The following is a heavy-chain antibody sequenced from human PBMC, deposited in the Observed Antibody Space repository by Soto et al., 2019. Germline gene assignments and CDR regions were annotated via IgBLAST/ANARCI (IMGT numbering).Heavy chain of an antibody. D-gene: IGHD2-21*02. CDR3: ARDRHTVVVSAEGWFDP. CDR2: IYYSGST. CDR1: GGSISNGGYY. V-gene: IGHV4-31*03. Sequence: QVQLQESGPGLVKPSQTLSLTCTVSGGSISNGGYYWSWIRQHPEKGLEWIGYIYYSGSTYYNPSRKSRVTISVDTSKNQYYLKLNSVPAADTAVYYCARDRHTVVVSAEGWFDPWGQGTLVTVSS. J-gene: IGHJ5*02.